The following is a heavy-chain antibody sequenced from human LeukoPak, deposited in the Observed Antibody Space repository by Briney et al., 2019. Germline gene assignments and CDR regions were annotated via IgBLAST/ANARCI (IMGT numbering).Heavy chain of an antibody. Sequence: GASVKVSCKASGYTFTSYGISWVRQAPGQGLEWMGWISAYNGNTNYAQKLQGRVTMTTDTSTSTAYMELRSLRSDDTAVYYCARDRRIAAAGTLSCWGQETLVTVSS. CDR3: ARDRRIAAAGTLSC. D-gene: IGHD6-13*01. V-gene: IGHV1-18*01. CDR1: GYTFTSYG. CDR2: ISAYNGNT. J-gene: IGHJ4*02.